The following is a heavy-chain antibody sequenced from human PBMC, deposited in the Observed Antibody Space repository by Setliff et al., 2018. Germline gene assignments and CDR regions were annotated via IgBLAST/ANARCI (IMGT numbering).Heavy chain of an antibody. J-gene: IGHJ4*02. CDR1: GGSISSSSYY. CDR3: ARTGTYRYFDY. V-gene: IGHV4-39*01. D-gene: IGHD1-1*01. CDR2: IYYSGST. Sequence: SETLSLTCTVSGGSISSSSYYWGWIRQPPGKGLEWIGSIYYSGSTYYNASLKGRLTISVDTAQNQFSLRLASVTAADTAVYYCARTGTYRYFDYWGQGALVTVSS.